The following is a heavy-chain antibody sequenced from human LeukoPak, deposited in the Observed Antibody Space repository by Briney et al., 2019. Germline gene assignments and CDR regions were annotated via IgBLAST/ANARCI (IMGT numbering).Heavy chain of an antibody. Sequence: GGSLRLSCAASGFTFSTYWMSWVRQAPGKAPEWVANIRQDGGEQYYMDSVKGRFTISRDNAKNSLYLEMISLRVGDTAVYYCARDRGADCFDYWGQGTQVTVSS. J-gene: IGHJ4*02. V-gene: IGHV3-7*01. D-gene: IGHD3-10*01. CDR3: ARDRGADCFDY. CDR2: IRQDGGEQ. CDR1: GFTFSTYW.